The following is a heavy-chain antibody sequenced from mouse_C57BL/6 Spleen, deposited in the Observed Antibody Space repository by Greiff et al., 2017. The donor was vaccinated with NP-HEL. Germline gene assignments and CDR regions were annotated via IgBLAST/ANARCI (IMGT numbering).Heavy chain of an antibody. CDR3: ARSYDGNSGYAMDY. Sequence: VQLQQSGPELVKPGASVKISCKASGYAFSSSWMNWVKQRPGKGLEWIGRIYPGDGDTNYNGKFKGKATLTADKSSSTAYMQRSSLTSEDSAVYFCARSYDGNSGYAMDYWGQGTSVTVSS. CDR1: GYAFSSSW. J-gene: IGHJ4*01. V-gene: IGHV1-82*01. D-gene: IGHD2-10*01. CDR2: IYPGDGDT.